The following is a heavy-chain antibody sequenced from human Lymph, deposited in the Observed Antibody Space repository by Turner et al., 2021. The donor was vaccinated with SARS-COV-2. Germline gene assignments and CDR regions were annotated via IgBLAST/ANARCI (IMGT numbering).Heavy chain of an antibody. Sequence: HVQLVSSGGGVVQPGRSLRLSCAASGFTFNNYPMHWVRQDPGKGMEWVAIISYDGSNKYYADSVKGRFTISRDNSKDTLYLQMNSLRAEDTGVYYCARDYSGSGTLDYWGQGTLVTVSS. CDR3: ARDYSGSGTLDY. J-gene: IGHJ4*02. CDR2: ISYDGSNK. CDR1: GFTFNNYP. D-gene: IGHD3-10*01. V-gene: IGHV3-30-3*01.